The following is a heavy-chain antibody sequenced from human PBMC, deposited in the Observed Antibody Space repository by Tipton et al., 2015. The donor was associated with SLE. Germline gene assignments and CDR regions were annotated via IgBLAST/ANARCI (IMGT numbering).Heavy chain of an antibody. CDR2: TYYRSKWYS. J-gene: IGHJ4*02. CDR3: ARLQGLSESFGIDH. D-gene: IGHD3-10*01. CDR1: GDSVSTNSAA. Sequence: GLVKPSQTLSLTCAISGDSVSTNSAAWTWIRQSPSRGLEWLGRTYYRSKWYSDYAVSVKSRITINPDTSKNQFSLKLSSVTAADTAVYYCARLQGLSESFGIDHWGQGTLVTVSS. V-gene: IGHV6-1*01.